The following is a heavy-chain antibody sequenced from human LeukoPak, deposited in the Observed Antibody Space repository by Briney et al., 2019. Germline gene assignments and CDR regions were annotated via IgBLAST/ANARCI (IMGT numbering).Heavy chain of an antibody. CDR3: VRDSPRDYFGS. CDR1: GGSISSGAYY. Sequence: PSETLSLTCTVSGGSISSGAYYWTWIRQPAGKGLEWIGRIYTSGTANYNPSLMTRVTISRDTSNNQFSLKLSSVTAADTAVYYCVRDSPRDYFGSWGQGTLVTVSS. V-gene: IGHV4-61*02. CDR2: IYTSGTA. J-gene: IGHJ4*02.